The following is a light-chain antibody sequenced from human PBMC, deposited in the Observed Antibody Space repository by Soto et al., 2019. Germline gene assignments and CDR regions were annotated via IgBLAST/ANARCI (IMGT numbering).Light chain of an antibody. CDR1: SGHSSYI. CDR3: ETWDSNTWV. V-gene: IGLV4-60*02. J-gene: IGLJ3*02. CDR2: LEGSGSY. Sequence: PVLTQSSSASASLGSSVKLTCTLSSGHSSYIIAWHQQQPGKAPRYLMKLEGSGSYNKGSGVPDRFSGSSSGADRYLTMSNLQFEDEADYYCETWDSNTWVFGGGTKLTVL.